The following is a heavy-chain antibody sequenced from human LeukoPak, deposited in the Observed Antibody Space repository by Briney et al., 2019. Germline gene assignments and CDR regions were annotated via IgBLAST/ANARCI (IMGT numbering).Heavy chain of an antibody. CDR1: GFTFNAFG. CDR3: ARFRTWGDKAFDY. D-gene: IGHD2-21*02. CDR2: IGTTSGAI. J-gene: IGHJ4*02. V-gene: IGHV3-48*01. Sequence: PGGSLRLSCAASGFTFNAFGMNWVRRAPGKGLEWVSYIGTTSGAIYYADSVKGRFTISRDSAKNSLYLQMSSLRAEDTAVYYCARFRTWGDKAFDYWGQGTLVTVSS.